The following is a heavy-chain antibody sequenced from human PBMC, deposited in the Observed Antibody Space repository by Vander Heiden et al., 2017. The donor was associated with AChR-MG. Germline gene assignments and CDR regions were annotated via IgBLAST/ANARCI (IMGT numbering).Heavy chain of an antibody. J-gene: IGHJ5*02. D-gene: IGHD5-12*01. CDR1: GGPISSGCYY. Sequence: QVQLQESGSGLVKPSQTLSLPCTLPGGPISSGCYYWSWIRQHPGKGLEWIGYIYYSGSTYYSPSLKSRVTISVDTSKNQFSLKLSSVTAADTAVYYCAREAAISGYEAPGWFDPWGQGTLVTVSS. CDR2: IYYSGST. V-gene: IGHV4-31*03. CDR3: AREAAISGYEAPGWFDP.